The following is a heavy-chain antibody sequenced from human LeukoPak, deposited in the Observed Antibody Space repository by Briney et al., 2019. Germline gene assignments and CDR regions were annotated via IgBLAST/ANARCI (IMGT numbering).Heavy chain of an antibody. J-gene: IGHJ4*02. CDR2: ISGSGGST. CDR3: AKDLHYDILTGLDY. D-gene: IGHD3-9*01. Sequence: TGGSLRLSCAASGFTFSSYAMSWVRQAPGKGLEWVSAISGSGGSTYYADSVKGRFTISRDNSKNTLYLQMNSLRAEDTAVYYCAKDLHYDILTGLDYWGQGTLVTVSS. CDR1: GFTFSSYA. V-gene: IGHV3-23*01.